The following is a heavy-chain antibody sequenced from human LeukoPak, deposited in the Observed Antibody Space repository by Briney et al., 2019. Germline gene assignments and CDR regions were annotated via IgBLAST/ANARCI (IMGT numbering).Heavy chain of an antibody. V-gene: IGHV3-7*03. CDR2: IKQDGTER. Sequence: PGGSLRLSCTASGFTFSDYWMNWVRQAPGKGPEWVATIKQDGTERYYVDSVKGRFTISRDSAKNSLYLQMDSLRAEDTAVYYCVKFHCSDSVCYNFDYWGQGTLVTVSS. CDR3: VKFHCSDSVCYNFDY. J-gene: IGHJ4*02. CDR1: GFTFSDYW. D-gene: IGHD2-8*01.